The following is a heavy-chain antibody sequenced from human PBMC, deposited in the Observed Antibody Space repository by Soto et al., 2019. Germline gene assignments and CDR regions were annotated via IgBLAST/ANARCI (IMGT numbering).Heavy chain of an antibody. CDR2: IYYSGST. D-gene: IGHD2-2*02. CDR1: GGSISSYY. J-gene: IGHJ4*02. V-gene: IGHV4-59*01. Sequence: QVQLQESGPGLVKPSETLSLTCTVSGGSISSYYWSWIRQPPGKGLEWIGYIYYSGSTNYNPSLKSRVTISVDTSKNQFSLKLSSVTAADTAVYYCTRSDCSSTSCYTPAWLVWGQGTLVTVSS. CDR3: TRSDCSSTSCYTPAWLV.